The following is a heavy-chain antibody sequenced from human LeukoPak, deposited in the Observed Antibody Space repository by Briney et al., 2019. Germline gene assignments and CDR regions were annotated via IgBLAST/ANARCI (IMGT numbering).Heavy chain of an antibody. CDR2: MNPNSGST. D-gene: IGHD3-22*01. CDR1: GYTFTSYD. CDR3: ARESDSSGYHDY. Sequence: GASVKVSCKASGYTFTSYDINWVRQATGQGLEWMGWMNPNSGSTGYAQKFQGRVTITRNTSISTAYMELSGLRSEDTAVYYCARESDSSGYHDYWGQGTLVTVSS. V-gene: IGHV1-8*03. J-gene: IGHJ4*02.